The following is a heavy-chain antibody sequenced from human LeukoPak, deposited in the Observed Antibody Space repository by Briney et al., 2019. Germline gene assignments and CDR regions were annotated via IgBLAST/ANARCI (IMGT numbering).Heavy chain of an antibody. Sequence: PSETLSLTCTVSGGSISSSSYYWGWIRQPPGKGLEWIGSIYYSGSTYYNPSLKSRVTISVDTSKNQFSLKLSSVTAADTAVYYCARDGPHTYRQGRIGYWGQGTLVTVSS. D-gene: IGHD2-2*02. CDR1: GGSISSSSYY. V-gene: IGHV4-39*07. CDR2: IYYSGST. J-gene: IGHJ4*02. CDR3: ARDGPHTYRQGRIGY.